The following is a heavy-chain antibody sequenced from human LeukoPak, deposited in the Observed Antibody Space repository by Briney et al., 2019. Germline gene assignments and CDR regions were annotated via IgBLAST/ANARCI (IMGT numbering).Heavy chain of an antibody. CDR3: ATLPYYYDSSGSYYFDY. J-gene: IGHJ4*02. CDR1: GFTFSDYY. D-gene: IGHD3-22*01. V-gene: IGHV3-11*04. Sequence: GGSLRLSCAASGFTFSDYYMSWIRQAPGKGLEWVSYISSSGSTIYYADSVKGRFTISRDNAKNSLYLQMNSLTAEDTAVYYCATLPYYYDSSGSYYFDYWGQGTLVTVSS. CDR2: ISSSGSTI.